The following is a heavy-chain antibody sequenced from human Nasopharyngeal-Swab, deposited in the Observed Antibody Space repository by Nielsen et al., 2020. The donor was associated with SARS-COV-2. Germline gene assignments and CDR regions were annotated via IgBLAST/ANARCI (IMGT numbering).Heavy chain of an antibody. Sequence: ASVKVSCKASGYTFTSYAMHWVRQAPGQRLEWMGWINAGNGNTKYSQKFQGRVTITRDTSASTAYMELSSLRSEDTAVYYCARVKSRIAVAAHWYFDLWGRGTLVTVSS. J-gene: IGHJ2*01. CDR3: ARVKSRIAVAAHWYFDL. CDR1: GYTFTSYA. V-gene: IGHV1-3*01. D-gene: IGHD6-19*01. CDR2: INAGNGNT.